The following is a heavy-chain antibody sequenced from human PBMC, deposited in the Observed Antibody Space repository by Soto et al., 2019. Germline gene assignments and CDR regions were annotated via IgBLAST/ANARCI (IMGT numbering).Heavy chain of an antibody. J-gene: IGHJ4*02. CDR3: ALKGSYIDY. CDR1: GFTFSTYA. Sequence: PGGSLRLSCAASGFTFSTYAMSWVRQAPGKGLEWVSTITASDASTYYGDSVKGRFTISRDNSKNTLYLQTNSLRAEDTAVYYCALKGSYIDYWGQGTPVTVSS. D-gene: IGHD3-10*01. CDR2: ITASDAST. V-gene: IGHV3-23*01.